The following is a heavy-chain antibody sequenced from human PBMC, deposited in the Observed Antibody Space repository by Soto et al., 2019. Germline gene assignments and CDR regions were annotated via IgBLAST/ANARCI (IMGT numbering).Heavy chain of an antibody. CDR3: ARISFDTGHYYYMDV. CDR1: GGSISSYY. D-gene: IGHD3-10*01. J-gene: IGHJ6*03. CDR2: IYYSGST. V-gene: IGHV4-59*08. Sequence: SETLSLTCTVSGGSISSYYWSWIRQPPGKGLEWIGYIYYSGSTNYNPSLKSRVTISVDTSKNQFSLKLSSVTAADTAVYYCARISFDTGHYYYMDVWGKGTTVTVSS.